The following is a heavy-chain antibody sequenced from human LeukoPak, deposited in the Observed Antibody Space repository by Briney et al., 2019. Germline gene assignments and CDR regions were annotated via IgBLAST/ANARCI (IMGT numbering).Heavy chain of an antibody. V-gene: IGHV3-66*01. CDR1: GFTVTKNF. D-gene: IGHD3-22*01. CDR2: IYSSGST. CDR3: ARRYYGSATYRLPYDY. Sequence: GGSLRLSCAASGFTVTKNFMCWVRQAPGKGLEWLSVIYSSGSTYYADSVKGRFTISRDNSNNTIYLQMNSLRAEDTAVYYCARRYYGSATYRLPYDYWGQGTLVTVSS. J-gene: IGHJ4*02.